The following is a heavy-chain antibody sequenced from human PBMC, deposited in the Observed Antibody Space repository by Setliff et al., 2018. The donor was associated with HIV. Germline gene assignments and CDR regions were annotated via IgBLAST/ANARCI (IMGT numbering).Heavy chain of an antibody. Sequence: LSLTCTVSDDSISSYYWSWIRQPPGKGLEWIGYIYYTGTTKYNPSLKSRVTISMDTSKNQFSLKLTSVTAADTAVYYCAREWLQHTGDDAFDVWGQGTMVTVS. CDR3: AREWLQHTGDDAFDV. CDR2: IYYTGTT. D-gene: IGHD5-12*01. V-gene: IGHV4-59*01. J-gene: IGHJ3*01. CDR1: DDSISSYY.